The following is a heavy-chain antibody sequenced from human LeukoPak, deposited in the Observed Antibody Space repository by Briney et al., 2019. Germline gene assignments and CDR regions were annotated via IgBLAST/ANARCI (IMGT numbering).Heavy chain of an antibody. Sequence: GRSLRLSCAASGFTFSSYGMHWVRQAPGKGLEWVAVISHDGSNKYYADSVKGRFTISRDNSKNTLYLQMNSLRAEDTAVYYCAKDDQHYYGSGSYDYWGQGTLVTVSS. CDR3: AKDDQHYYGSGSYDY. CDR2: ISHDGSNK. CDR1: GFTFSSYG. V-gene: IGHV3-30*18. J-gene: IGHJ4*02. D-gene: IGHD3-10*01.